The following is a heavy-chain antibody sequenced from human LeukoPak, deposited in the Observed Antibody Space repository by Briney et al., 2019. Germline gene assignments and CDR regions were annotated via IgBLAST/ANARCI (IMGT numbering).Heavy chain of an antibody. Sequence: ASLKVSCKASGFTCTSSAVQWVRQARGQRLEWIGWIVVGSGHTNYAQKFQEKVTITRDMSTSTAYMELSSLRSEDTAVYYCAAVTYCGGNCPYPIWGQGTMVTVSS. CDR3: AAVTYCGGNCPYPI. D-gene: IGHD2-21*02. V-gene: IGHV1-58*01. J-gene: IGHJ3*02. CDR1: GFTCTSSA. CDR2: IVVGSGHT.